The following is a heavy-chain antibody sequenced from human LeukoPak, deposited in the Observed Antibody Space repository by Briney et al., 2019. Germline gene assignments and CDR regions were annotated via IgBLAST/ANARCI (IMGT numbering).Heavy chain of an antibody. CDR3: ARDLLVAAAGTTGFDY. D-gene: IGHD6-13*01. V-gene: IGHV3-11*01. Sequence: GGSLRLSCAASGFTFSDYYMSWIRQAPGKGLEWVSYISSSGSTIYYADSVKGRFTISRDNAKNSLYLQMNSLRAEDTAVYYCARDLLVAAAGTTGFDYWGQGTLVTVSS. J-gene: IGHJ4*02. CDR1: GFTFSDYY. CDR2: ISSSGSTI.